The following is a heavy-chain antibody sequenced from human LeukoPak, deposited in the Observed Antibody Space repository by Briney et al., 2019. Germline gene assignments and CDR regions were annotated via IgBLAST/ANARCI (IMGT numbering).Heavy chain of an antibody. V-gene: IGHV4-39*01. CDR3: ARNWVADSFDF. CDR2: IFYRGST. D-gene: IGHD6-19*01. J-gene: IGHJ3*01. CDR1: GGSISNSTYY. Sequence: SDTLSLTCTVSGGSISNSTYYWGWVRQPPGKGLEWIGSIFYRGSTYYTPSLKSRVTISVDTSKNQFSLKLTSVTAADTAMYFCARNWVADSFDFWGQGTMATVSS.